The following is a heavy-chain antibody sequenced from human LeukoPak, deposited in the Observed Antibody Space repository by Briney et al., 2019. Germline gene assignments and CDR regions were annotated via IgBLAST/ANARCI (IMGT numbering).Heavy chain of an antibody. Sequence: GGSLRLSCAASGFTFSSYSMNWVRQAPGKGLEWVSSISSSSSYIYYADSVKGRFTISRDNAKNSLYLQMNSLRAEDTAVYYCARDYYYDSSGYYYEGFGAPYFDYWGQGTLVTVSS. CDR3: ARDYYYDSSGYYYEGFGAPYFDY. J-gene: IGHJ4*02. CDR2: ISSSSSYI. V-gene: IGHV3-21*01. CDR1: GFTFSSYS. D-gene: IGHD3-22*01.